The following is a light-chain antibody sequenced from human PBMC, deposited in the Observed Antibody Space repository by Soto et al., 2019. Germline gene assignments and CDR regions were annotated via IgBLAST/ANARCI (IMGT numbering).Light chain of an antibody. J-gene: IGLJ3*02. CDR2: DDN. V-gene: IGLV1-51*01. Sequence: QSVLTQPPSVSVAPGQKVTISCSGSSSIIENNYISWYQQLPGTAPKLLIYDDNVRPSGIPDRFSGSKSGTSATLGITGLQTGDEADYYCGTWDGRLSAWVFGGGTQLTVL. CDR1: SSIIENNY. CDR3: GTWDGRLSAWV.